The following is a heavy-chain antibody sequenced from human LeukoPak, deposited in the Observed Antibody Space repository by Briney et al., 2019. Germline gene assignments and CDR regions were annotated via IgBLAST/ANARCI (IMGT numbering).Heavy chain of an antibody. Sequence: GGSLRLSCAASGFTFSNFAMAWVRQTPEKGLQWVSGILAGGATYYADSVKGRFTISRDNSKSTLFLQMNSLRAEDTAVYYCAKSVLLWFGELRDFYYFDYWGQGTLVTVSS. CDR1: GFTFSNFA. J-gene: IGHJ4*02. D-gene: IGHD3-10*01. CDR2: ILAGGAT. V-gene: IGHV3-23*01. CDR3: AKSVLLWFGELRDFYYFDY.